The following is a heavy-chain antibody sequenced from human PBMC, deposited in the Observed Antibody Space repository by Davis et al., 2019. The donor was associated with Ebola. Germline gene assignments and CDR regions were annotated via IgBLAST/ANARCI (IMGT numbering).Heavy chain of an antibody. J-gene: IGHJ4*02. Sequence: SETLSLTCTVSGGSVSSGSYYWSWIRQPPGKGLEWIGYISYSGSTNYDPSLKSRVTISVDTSKNQFSLKLSSVTAADTAVYYCARVLYYYDSSGYYGYWGQGTLVTVSS. D-gene: IGHD3-22*01. CDR2: ISYSGST. V-gene: IGHV4-61*01. CDR3: ARVLYYYDSSGYYGY. CDR1: GGSVSSGSYY.